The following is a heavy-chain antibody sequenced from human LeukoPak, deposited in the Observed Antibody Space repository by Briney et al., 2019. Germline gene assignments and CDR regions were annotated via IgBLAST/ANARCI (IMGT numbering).Heavy chain of an antibody. Sequence: SETLSLTCAVYGASLSGYYWSSIRQPPGKGLEWIGEISHSGGTSYNPSLKSRVVISADASRKQFSLNLSSVTAADTAVYYCAILSSSRPDFWGQGTLVTVSS. D-gene: IGHD6-6*01. CDR2: ISHSGGT. J-gene: IGHJ4*02. V-gene: IGHV4-34*01. CDR3: AILSSSRPDF. CDR1: GASLSGYY.